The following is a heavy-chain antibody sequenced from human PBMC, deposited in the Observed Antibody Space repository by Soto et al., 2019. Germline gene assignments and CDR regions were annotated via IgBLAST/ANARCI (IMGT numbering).Heavy chain of an antibody. CDR2: IYPGDSDT. J-gene: IGHJ4*02. CDR3: ARRRGLVGSFDY. V-gene: IGHV5-51*01. Sequence: GESLKISCKGSGYSFTTYWLGWVRQVPGKGLEWMGIIYPGDSDTRYSPSFQGQVTISADKSISASYLQWSSLKASDTAMYFCARRRGLVGSFDYWGRGTLVTVYS. D-gene: IGHD3-9*01. CDR1: GYSFTTYW.